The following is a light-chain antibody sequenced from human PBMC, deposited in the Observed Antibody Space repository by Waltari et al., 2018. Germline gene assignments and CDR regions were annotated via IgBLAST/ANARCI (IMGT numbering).Light chain of an antibody. CDR3: CSYAGSTSWL. J-gene: IGLJ3*02. CDR2: DVN. Sequence: QSALTQPRSVSGSPGQSVAIPCTGTNSDVGGSNYVSWYQHHPGKAPQLMIYDVNKRPSGVPDRFSGSKSGNTASLTISGLQAEDEAEYYCCSYAGSTSWLFGGGTKLTVL. CDR1: NSDVGGSNY. V-gene: IGLV2-11*01.